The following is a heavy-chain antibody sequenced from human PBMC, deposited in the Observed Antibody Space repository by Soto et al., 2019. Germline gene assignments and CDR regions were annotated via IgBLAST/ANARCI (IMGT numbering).Heavy chain of an antibody. Sequence: ASVKVSCKASGYTFTSYAMHWVRQAPGQRLEWMGWINAGNGNTKYSQKFQGRVTITRDTSASTAYMELSSLRSEDTAVYYCARDRGGLSTSRYGMDVWGQGTTVTVS. V-gene: IGHV1-3*01. CDR1: GYTFTSYA. D-gene: IGHD2-2*01. CDR3: ARDRGGLSTSRYGMDV. J-gene: IGHJ6*02. CDR2: INAGNGNT.